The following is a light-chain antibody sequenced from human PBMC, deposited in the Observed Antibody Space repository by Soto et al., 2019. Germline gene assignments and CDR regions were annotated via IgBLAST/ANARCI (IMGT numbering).Light chain of an antibody. Sequence: IVMTQSPSTLSVSPLERATLSFGSIQSVSIDLACYQQQPGQAPRLLIYGASTRAPGIPATFTGSGSGTDFTPTISRVEPEDFAVSYCQDRGNWPLFTFGAGTKVDIK. V-gene: IGKV3-11*01. CDR2: GAS. CDR3: QDRGNWPLFT. J-gene: IGKJ4*01. CDR1: QSVSID.